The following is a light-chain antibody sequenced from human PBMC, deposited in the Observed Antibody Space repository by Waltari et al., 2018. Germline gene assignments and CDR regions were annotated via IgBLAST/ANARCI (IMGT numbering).Light chain of an antibody. CDR1: QPISSH. CDR2: GAS. CDR3: QQYNIRLT. Sequence: EIVMTQSPATLSVSPGERATLSCWASQPISSHLACYQHKPGQAPRLLISGASTRASGIPARFSGSGSGTQFTLTINSLQSEDFAVYYCQQYNIRLTVGGGTKVDIK. J-gene: IGKJ4*01. V-gene: IGKV3-15*01.